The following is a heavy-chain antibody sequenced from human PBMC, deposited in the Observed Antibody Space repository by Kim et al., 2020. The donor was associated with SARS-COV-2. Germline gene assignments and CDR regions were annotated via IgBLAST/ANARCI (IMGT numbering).Heavy chain of an antibody. CDR2: IKQDGSEK. Sequence: GGSLRLSCAASGFTFSSYWMSWVRQAPGKGLEWVANIKQDGSEKYYVDSVKGRFTISRDNAKNSLYLQMNSLRAEDTAVYYCARVVAATPTWWFDPWGQGTLVTVSS. J-gene: IGHJ5*02. D-gene: IGHD2-15*01. CDR3: ARVVAATPTWWFDP. CDR1: GFTFSSYW. V-gene: IGHV3-7*03.